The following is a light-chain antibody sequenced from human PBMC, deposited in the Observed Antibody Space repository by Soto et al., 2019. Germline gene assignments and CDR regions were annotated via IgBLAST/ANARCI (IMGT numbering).Light chain of an antibody. J-gene: IGKJ5*01. V-gene: IGKV3-11*01. CDR2: DAS. CDR1: QSVSSY. CDR3: QQRRNWPPIT. Sequence: EIVLTQSPATLSLSPGKRATLSCRASQSVSSYLAWYQQKPGQAPRLLIYDASNWATGIPARFSGSGSGTDFTRTISILEPEDFAVYYCQQRRNWPPITFGQGTRLEIK.